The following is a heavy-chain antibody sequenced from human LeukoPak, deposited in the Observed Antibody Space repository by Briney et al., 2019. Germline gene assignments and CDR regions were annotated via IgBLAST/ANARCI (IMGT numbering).Heavy chain of an antibody. D-gene: IGHD6-6*01. CDR3: AKRGPKSMYYFDY. J-gene: IGHJ4*02. V-gene: IGHV3-23*01. CDR1: GFTSGTYG. CDR2: ISGSVGST. Sequence: GGSLRLSCAASGFTSGTYGMSWVRQAPGKGLEWVSGISGSVGSTDYADSVKGRFTISRDTSKNTLYLQMNSLRAEDTAVYYCAKRGPKSMYYFDYWGQGTLVTVSS.